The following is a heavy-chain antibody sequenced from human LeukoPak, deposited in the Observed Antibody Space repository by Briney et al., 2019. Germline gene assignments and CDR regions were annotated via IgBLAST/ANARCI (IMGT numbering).Heavy chain of an antibody. CDR1: GFTFNNFG. CDR3: AKDLHGGYSSDY. J-gene: IGHJ4*02. D-gene: IGHD4-23*01. Sequence: GGSLRLPCAASGFTFNNFGMHWVRQAPGKGLEWVSFIGYEGVHKYYADSVKGRFTISKDNSKATLYLQMNSLRPEDTAVYYCAKDLHGGYSSDYWGQGTLVTV. CDR2: IGYEGVHK. V-gene: IGHV3-30*02.